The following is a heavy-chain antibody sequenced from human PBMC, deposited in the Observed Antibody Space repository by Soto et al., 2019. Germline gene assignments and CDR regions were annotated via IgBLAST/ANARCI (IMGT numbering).Heavy chain of an antibody. D-gene: IGHD3-10*01. CDR3: ARVVRGDNWFDP. CDR1: GGSISSYY. J-gene: IGHJ5*02. Sequence: SETLSLTCTVSGGSISSYYWSWIRQPPGKGLEWIGYIYYSGSTNYNPSLKSRVTISVDTSKNQFSPKLSSVTAADTAVYYCARVVRGDNWFDPWGQGTLVTVSS. V-gene: IGHV4-59*01. CDR2: IYYSGST.